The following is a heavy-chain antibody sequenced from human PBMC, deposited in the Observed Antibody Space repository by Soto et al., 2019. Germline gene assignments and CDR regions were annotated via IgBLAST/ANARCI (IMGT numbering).Heavy chain of an antibody. CDR1: GASISSGDYF. V-gene: IGHV4-30-4*01. CDR2: IYDSGSS. J-gene: IGHJ4*02. CDR3: AREKGYISGPKNFDY. D-gene: IGHD5-12*01. Sequence: SETLSLTCTVSGASISSGDYFWSWIRQSPGKGLEWIGYIYDSGSSYYNPSLKSRVTMSVDTSKNQFSLKLSSVIAADTAVYYCAREKGYISGPKNFDYWGQGTLVTVSS.